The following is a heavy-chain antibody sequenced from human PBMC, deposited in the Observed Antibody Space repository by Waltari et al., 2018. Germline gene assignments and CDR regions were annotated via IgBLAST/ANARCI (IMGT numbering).Heavy chain of an antibody. Sequence: QLQLQESGPGLVKPSETLSLTCTVSGGSISSSSYYWGWIRQPPGKGLEWIGNIYYSGSTYYNPSLKSRFTISVDTSKNQFSLKLSSVTAADTAVYYCARIVVPAYYYYYMDVWGKGTTVTISS. CDR1: GGSISSSSYY. CDR3: ARIVVPAYYYYYMDV. CDR2: IYYSGST. V-gene: IGHV4-39*07. J-gene: IGHJ6*03. D-gene: IGHD2-2*01.